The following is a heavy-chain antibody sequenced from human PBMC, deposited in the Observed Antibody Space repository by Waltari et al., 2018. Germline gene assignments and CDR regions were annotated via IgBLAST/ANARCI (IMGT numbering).Heavy chain of an antibody. D-gene: IGHD4-17*01. CDR2: ISYDGSNK. J-gene: IGHJ4*02. Sequence: QVQLVESGGDVVQPGRSLRHSCAASGFPFSGSALPWVRQGPGKGLEWVAVISYDGSNKYYADSVKGRFTISRDNSKNTLYLEMKSLRAEDTAVYYCARDSFNGGTFDYWGQGILVTVSS. V-gene: IGHV3-30*01. CDR3: ARDSFNGGTFDY. CDR1: GFPFSGSA.